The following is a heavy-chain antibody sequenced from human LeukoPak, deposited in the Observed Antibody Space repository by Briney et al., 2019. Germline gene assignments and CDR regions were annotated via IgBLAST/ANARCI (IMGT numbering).Heavy chain of an antibody. CDR3: ARQYYYASSGHYVAGY. V-gene: IGHV5-51*01. CDR2: IYPGDSDT. CDR1: GYSFTSYW. Sequence: GESLKISCKGSGYSFTSYWIGWVRQMPGKGLEWMGSIYPGDSDTRYSPSFQGQVTISADKSSSTAYLQWSSLKASDTAMYYCARQYYYASSGHYVAGYWGQGTLITVSS. D-gene: IGHD3-22*01. J-gene: IGHJ4*02.